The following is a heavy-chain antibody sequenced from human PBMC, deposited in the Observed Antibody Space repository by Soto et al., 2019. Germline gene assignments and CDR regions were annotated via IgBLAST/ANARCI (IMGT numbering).Heavy chain of an antibody. D-gene: IGHD5-18*01. CDR2: ISSSSSYI. Sequence: PGGSLRLSCAASGFTFSSYSMHWVRQAPGKGLEWVSSISSSSSYIYYADSGKGRFTISRDNAKNSLYLQMNSLRAEDTAVYYCARHTAMVNGDWFAPWGQGTLVTVSS. CDR3: ARHTAMVNGDWFAP. CDR1: GFTFSSYS. J-gene: IGHJ5*02. V-gene: IGHV3-21*01.